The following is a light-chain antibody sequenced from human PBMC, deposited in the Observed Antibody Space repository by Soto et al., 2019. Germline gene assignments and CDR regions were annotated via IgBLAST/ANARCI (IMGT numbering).Light chain of an antibody. V-gene: IGKV1-5*01. CDR1: QSISSW. CDR3: QQSNSYPIT. J-gene: IGKJ5*01. CDR2: DAS. Sequence: DIQMTQSPSTLSASVGDRVTITCRASQSISSWLAWYQQKPGKAPKLLIYDASSLESGVPSRFSGSGSGTEFTLTISSLKPDDFATYYCQQSNSYPITFGQGTRLEIK.